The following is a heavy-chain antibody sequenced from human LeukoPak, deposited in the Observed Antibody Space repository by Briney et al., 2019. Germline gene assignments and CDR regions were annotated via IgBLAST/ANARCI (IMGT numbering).Heavy chain of an antibody. CDR1: GGSFSGYY. V-gene: IGHV4-34*01. CDR2: INHSGST. CDR3: ARGRGLTYYFDY. J-gene: IGHJ4*02. D-gene: IGHD3-10*01. Sequence: PSETLSLTCAVYGGSFSGYYWSWIRQPPGKGLEWIGEINHSGSTNYNPSLKSRVTISVDTSKNQFPLKLSSVTAADTAVYYCARGRGLTYYFDYWGQGTLVTVSS.